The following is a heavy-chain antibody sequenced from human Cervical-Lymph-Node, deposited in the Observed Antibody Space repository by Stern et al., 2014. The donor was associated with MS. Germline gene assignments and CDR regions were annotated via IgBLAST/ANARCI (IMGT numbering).Heavy chain of an antibody. CDR2: IFPVFGTP. J-gene: IGHJ5*02. CDR1: GGTFSKFP. V-gene: IGHV1-69*01. D-gene: IGHD6-13*01. Sequence: MQLVESGAEVTKPGSSVKVSCKASGGTFSKFPSSWVRQAPGQGLEWMGGIFPVFGTPTYAQEFRGRVTITADVSTSTVYMELSSLRSDDTAVYYCALSSETSDRWYSLGYDLSGQGTLVTVSS. CDR3: ALSSETSDRWYSLGYDL.